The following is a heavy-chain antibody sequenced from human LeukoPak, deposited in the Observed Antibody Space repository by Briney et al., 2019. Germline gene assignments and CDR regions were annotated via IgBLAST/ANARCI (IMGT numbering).Heavy chain of an antibody. CDR1: GGSISSYY. CDR3: ASVFYDSSGYYGPDYWYFDL. V-gene: IGHV4-59*01. Sequence: NPSETLSLTCTVSGGSISSYYWSWIRQPPGKGLEWIGYIYYSGSTNYNPSLKSRVTISVDTSKNQFSLKLSSVTAADTAVYYCASVFYDSSGYYGPDYWYFDLWGRGTLVTVSS. D-gene: IGHD3-22*01. CDR2: IYYSGST. J-gene: IGHJ2*01.